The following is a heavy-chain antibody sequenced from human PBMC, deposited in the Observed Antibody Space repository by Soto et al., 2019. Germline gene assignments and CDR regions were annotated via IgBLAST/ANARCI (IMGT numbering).Heavy chain of an antibody. CDR1: GDTFTTYD. J-gene: IGHJ4*02. D-gene: IGHD3-10*01. Sequence: ASVKVSCKTSGDTFTTYDINWVRQATGHGLEWMGWINPNSGNIGYAQRFQGRVTMTRDTAIRTAYMEVSSLRSDDTAVYYCARGRASGSYYLLDYWGQGTLVTVSS. CDR2: INPNSGNI. V-gene: IGHV1-8*01. CDR3: ARGRASGSYYLLDY.